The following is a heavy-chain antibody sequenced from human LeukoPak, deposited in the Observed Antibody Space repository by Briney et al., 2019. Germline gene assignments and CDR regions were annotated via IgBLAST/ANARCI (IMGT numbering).Heavy chain of an antibody. CDR1: GFTFSSYE. CDR3: ARDLSYCTITSCSYYYYGMDV. Sequence: PGGSLRLSCSASGFTFSSYEMNWVRQAPGKGLEWVPYISSSGGTIYYADSVKGRFTISRDNAKNSLYLQMNSLRAEDTAVYYCARDLSYCTITSCSYYYYGMDVWGRGTTVTVSS. D-gene: IGHD2-2*01. V-gene: IGHV3-48*03. CDR2: ISSSGGTI. J-gene: IGHJ6*02.